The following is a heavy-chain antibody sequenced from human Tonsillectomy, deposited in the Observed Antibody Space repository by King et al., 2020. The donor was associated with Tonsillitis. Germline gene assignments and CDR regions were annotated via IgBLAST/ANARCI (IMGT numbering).Heavy chain of an antibody. D-gene: IGHD3-22*01. CDR1: GFSLSTSGVG. J-gene: IGHJ3*02. Sequence: ITLKESGPTLVKPTQTLTLTCTFSGFSLSTSGVGVGWIRQPPGKALEWLALIYWNDDKRYSPSLKSRLTITKDTSNNQVVLTMTNMDPVDTATYYCAHSGYDSSGYYYVPRKNDAFDIWGQGTMVTVSS. CDR2: IYWNDDK. CDR3: AHSGYDSSGYYYVPRKNDAFDI. V-gene: IGHV2-5*01.